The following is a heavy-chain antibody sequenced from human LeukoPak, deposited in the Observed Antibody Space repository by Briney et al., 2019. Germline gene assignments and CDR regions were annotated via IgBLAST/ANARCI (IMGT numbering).Heavy chain of an antibody. V-gene: IGHV1-69*05. D-gene: IGHD3-9*01. CDR3: ARGTYYDILTGDYYYMDV. Sequence: ASVKVSCKASGGTFSSYAISWVRQAPGQGLEWMGGIIPIFGTANYAQKFQGRVTITTDESTSTAYMELSSLRSEDTAVYYCARGTYYDILTGDYYYMDVWGKGTTVTVSS. J-gene: IGHJ6*03. CDR1: GGTFSSYA. CDR2: IIPIFGTA.